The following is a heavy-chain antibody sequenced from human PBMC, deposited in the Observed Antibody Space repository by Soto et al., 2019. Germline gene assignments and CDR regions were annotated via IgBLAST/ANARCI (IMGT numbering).Heavy chain of an antibody. V-gene: IGHV3-11*01. CDR1: GFTFSDYY. CDR2: ISASSSTI. Sequence: QVQLVESGGGLVKPGGSLRLFCAASGFTFSDYYMNWVRQAPGKGLEWVAYISASSSTIFYGDSVKGRFTISRDNHNNSLSLQMDSLRAEDTGVYYCARRGASSSHYFFYAMDVWGQGTTVTVS. J-gene: IGHJ6*02. CDR3: ARRGASSSHYFFYAMDV. D-gene: IGHD3-10*01.